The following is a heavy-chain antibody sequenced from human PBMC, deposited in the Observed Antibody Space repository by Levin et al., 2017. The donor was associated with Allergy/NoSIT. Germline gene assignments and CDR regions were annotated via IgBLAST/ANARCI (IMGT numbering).Heavy chain of an antibody. CDR2: ISYDGSNK. J-gene: IGHJ6*02. CDR3: AKGAQRRRDYYYGMDV. CDR1: GFTFSSYG. V-gene: IGHV3-30*18. Sequence: PGGSLRLSCAASGFTFSSYGMHWVRQAPGKGLEWVAVISYDGSNKYYADSVKGRFTISRDNSKNTLYLQMNSLRAEDTAVYYCAKGAQRRRDYYYGMDVWGQGTTVTVSS. D-gene: IGHD6-25*01.